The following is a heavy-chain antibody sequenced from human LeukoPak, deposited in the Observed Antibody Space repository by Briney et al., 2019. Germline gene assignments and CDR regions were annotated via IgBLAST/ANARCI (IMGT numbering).Heavy chain of an antibody. D-gene: IGHD4/OR15-4a*01. Sequence: SETLSLTCTVSGGSISSYYWSWIRQPPGKGLEWIGYIYYSGSTNYNPSLKSRVTISVDTSKNQFSLKLSSVTAADTAVYYCASDGRRAEYYYGMDVWGQGTTVTVSS. CDR2: IYYSGST. J-gene: IGHJ6*02. CDR1: GGSISSYY. V-gene: IGHV4-59*01. CDR3: ASDGRRAEYYYGMDV.